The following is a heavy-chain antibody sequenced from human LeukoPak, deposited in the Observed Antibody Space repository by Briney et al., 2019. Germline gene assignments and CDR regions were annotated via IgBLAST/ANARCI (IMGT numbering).Heavy chain of an antibody. J-gene: IGHJ4*02. CDR3: AREGFNYDFAF. Sequence: SETLSLTCTVSGGSISSYYWNWIRQPAGKGLEWIGRIYTSGSTNYNPSLKSRVTMSVDMSKNQFSLKLSSVTAADTAMYYCAREGFNYDFAFWGQGTLVTVSS. D-gene: IGHD3-22*01. CDR2: IYTSGST. V-gene: IGHV4-4*07. CDR1: GGSISSYY.